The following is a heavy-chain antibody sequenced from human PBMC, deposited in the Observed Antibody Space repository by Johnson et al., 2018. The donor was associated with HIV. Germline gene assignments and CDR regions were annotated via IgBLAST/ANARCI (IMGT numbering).Heavy chain of an antibody. CDR3: ERARAAGWFSYDVFDI. D-gene: IGHD6-19*01. CDR1: GFSFSRYW. J-gene: IGHJ3*02. V-gene: IGHV3-7*05. Sequence: VQLVESGGGLVQPGGSLRLSCVASGFSFSRYWMTWVRQAPGKGLEWVASIKQDGSEKYFVDSVKGRFTISRDNAKNSVDLQMNRLRGEDTAVYYCERARAAGWFSYDVFDIWGQGTMVTVSS. CDR2: IKQDGSEK.